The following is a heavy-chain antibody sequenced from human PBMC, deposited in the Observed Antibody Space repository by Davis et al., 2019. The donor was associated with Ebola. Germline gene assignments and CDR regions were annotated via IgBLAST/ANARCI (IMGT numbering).Heavy chain of an antibody. D-gene: IGHD7-27*01. V-gene: IGHV4-59*08. CDR3: ARLASLGHFDY. CDR2: VYYSGST. Sequence: SETLSLTCTVSGGSITNYYWSWIRQPPGKGLEWIGYVYYSGSTHYNPSLKSRVTISVDTSKNQFSLRLTSVTAADTAVYYCARLASLGHFDYWGQGTLVPVSS. J-gene: IGHJ4*02. CDR1: GGSITNYY.